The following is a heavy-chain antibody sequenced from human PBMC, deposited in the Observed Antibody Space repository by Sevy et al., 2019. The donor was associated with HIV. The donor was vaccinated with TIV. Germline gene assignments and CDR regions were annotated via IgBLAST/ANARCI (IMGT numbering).Heavy chain of an antibody. CDR1: GGSISSYY. Sequence: SEILSLTCTVSGGSISSYYWSWIRQPPGKGLEWIGYIYYSGSTNYNPSLKSRVTISVDTSKNQFSLKLSSVTAADTAVYYCARANRARGRFDYWGQGTLVTVSS. J-gene: IGHJ4*02. CDR2: IYYSGST. V-gene: IGHV4-59*01. CDR3: ARANRARGRFDY.